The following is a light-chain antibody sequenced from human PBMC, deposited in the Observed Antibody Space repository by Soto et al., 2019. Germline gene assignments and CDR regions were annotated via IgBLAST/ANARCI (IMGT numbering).Light chain of an antibody. V-gene: IGLV2-14*01. CDR2: EVS. CDR3: SSYKSRSAYV. J-gene: IGLJ1*01. CDR1: SSDVGGYNY. Sequence: QSVLTQPASVPGSPGQSITISCTGTSSDVGGYNYVSWYQQHPGKAPKLMIYEVSNRPSGVSNRFSGSKSGNTASLTISGLQAEEEADYYCSSYKSRSAYVFGTGTKVTV.